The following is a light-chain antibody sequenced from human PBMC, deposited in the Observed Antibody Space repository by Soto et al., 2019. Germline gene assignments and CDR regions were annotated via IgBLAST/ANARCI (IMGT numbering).Light chain of an antibody. CDR3: NSYTSASFYV. CDR1: TSDIASYNY. CDR2: EVT. Sequence: QSVLAQPASVSGSPGQSITISCTGTTSDIASYNYVSWYQQHPGKAPKLLIYEVTSRASGVSHRFSGSKSGNTASLTISGLQAEEEAEYYCNSYTSASFYVFGTGTKVTV. J-gene: IGLJ1*01. V-gene: IGLV2-14*01.